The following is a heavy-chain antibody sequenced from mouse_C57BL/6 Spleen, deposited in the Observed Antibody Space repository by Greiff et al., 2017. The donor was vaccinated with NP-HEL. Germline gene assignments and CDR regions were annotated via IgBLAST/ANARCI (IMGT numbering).Heavy chain of an antibody. CDR1: GYTFTDYY. CDR3: ARRGSDWYFDV. V-gene: IGHV1-26*01. J-gene: IGHJ1*03. CDR2: INPNNGGT. Sequence: EVQLQQSGPELVKPGASVKISCKASGYTFTDYYMNWVKQSHGKSLEWIGDINPNNGGTSYNQKFKGKATLTVDKSSSTAYMELRILTSEDSAVYYCARRGSDWYFDVWGTGTTVTVSS.